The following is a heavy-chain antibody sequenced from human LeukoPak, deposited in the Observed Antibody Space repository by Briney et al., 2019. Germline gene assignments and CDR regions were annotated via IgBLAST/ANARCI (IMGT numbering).Heavy chain of an antibody. CDR2: IYYSGST. CDR1: GGSISSSSYY. D-gene: IGHD3-16*01. Sequence: SETLSLTCTVSGGSISSSSYYWGWIRQPPGKGVEWIGSIYYSGSTYYNPSLTSRVTISVDTSKNQFSLKLSSVTAADTAVYYCARLGGGVRRRGPPNYWGRGTLVTVSS. J-gene: IGHJ4*02. V-gene: IGHV4-39*01. CDR3: ARLGGGVRRRGPPNY.